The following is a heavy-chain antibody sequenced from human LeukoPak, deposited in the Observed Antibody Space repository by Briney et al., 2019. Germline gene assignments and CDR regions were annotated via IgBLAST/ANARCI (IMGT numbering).Heavy chain of an antibody. CDR2: ISFDGSNK. D-gene: IGHD3-10*02. CDR3: AELGITMIGGV. V-gene: IGHV3-30*19. Sequence: PGGSLRLSCASSGFTFSSYGMHWVREAPGKGLEWVALISFDGSNKYYADSVKGRFTISRDSSKNTLYLQMNSLRAEDTAVYYCAELGITMIGGVWGKGTTVTIPS. CDR1: GFTFSSYG. J-gene: IGHJ6*04.